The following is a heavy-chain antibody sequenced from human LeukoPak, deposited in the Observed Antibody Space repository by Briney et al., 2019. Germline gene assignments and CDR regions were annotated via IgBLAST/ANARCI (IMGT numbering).Heavy chain of an antibody. J-gene: IGHJ4*02. CDR2: IDHTGST. V-gene: IGHV4-59*12. CDR3: ARVQPMFISRPHFDS. Sequence: SETLSLTCTVSGGSISSYYWSWIRQPPGKGLEWIGYIDHTGSTNYNPSLNSRVTISRDTSKNHFSLELSSVTAADTAVYYCARVQPMFISRPHFDSWGQGTLVTVSS. CDR1: GGSISSYY. D-gene: IGHD6-13*01.